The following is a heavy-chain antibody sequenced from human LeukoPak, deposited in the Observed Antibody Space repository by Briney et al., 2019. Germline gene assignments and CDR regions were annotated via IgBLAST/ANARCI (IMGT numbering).Heavy chain of an antibody. CDR2: ISWNSGSI. Sequence: GRSPRLSCAASGFTFDDYAMHWVRQAPGKGLEWVSGISWNSGSIGYADSVKGRFTISRDNAKNSLYLQMNSLRAEDTALYYCAKGLRITIFGVVHYGMDVWGQGTTVTVSS. J-gene: IGHJ6*02. D-gene: IGHD3-3*01. CDR1: GFTFDDYA. V-gene: IGHV3-9*01. CDR3: AKGLRITIFGVVHYGMDV.